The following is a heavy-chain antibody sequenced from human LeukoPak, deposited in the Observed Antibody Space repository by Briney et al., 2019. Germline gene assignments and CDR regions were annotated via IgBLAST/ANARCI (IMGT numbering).Heavy chain of an antibody. D-gene: IGHD2-15*01. J-gene: IGHJ5*02. CDR2: IYYSGST. Sequence: SETLSLTCTVSGGSISSYYWRWIRQPPGKGLEWIGYIYYSGSTNYNPSLKSRVTISVDTSKNQFSLKLSSVTAADTAVYYCARLSEVVVVTWGQGTLVTVSS. CDR3: ARLSEVVVVT. CDR1: GGSISSYY. V-gene: IGHV4-59*01.